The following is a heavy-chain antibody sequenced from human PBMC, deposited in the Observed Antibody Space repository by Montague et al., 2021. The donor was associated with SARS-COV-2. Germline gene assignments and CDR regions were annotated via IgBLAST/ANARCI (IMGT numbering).Heavy chain of an antibody. D-gene: IGHD4-17*01. J-gene: IGHJ4*02. CDR3: ARHYGSSLDS. Sequence: SETLSLTCTVSGGSIISTTYRWGWIRQPPGNVLEWIGFISYSGTTFYNPSLKSRISMSVDTPKSQFSLNLTSVTAADTAVYYCARHYGSSLDSWGQGILVAVSS. CDR1: GGSIISTTYR. CDR2: ISYSGTT. V-gene: IGHV4-39*01.